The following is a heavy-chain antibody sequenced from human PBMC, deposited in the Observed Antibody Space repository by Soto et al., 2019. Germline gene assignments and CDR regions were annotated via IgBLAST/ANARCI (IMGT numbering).Heavy chain of an antibody. CDR1: GFTFTSSA. V-gene: IGHV1-58*01. D-gene: IGHD3-22*01. CDR2: IVVGSGNT. Sequence: QMQLVQSGPEVKKPGTSVKVSCKASGFTFTSSAVQWVRQARGQRLEWIGWIVVGSGNTNYAQKFQERVTITRDMSTSTAYMELSGLRSEDTAVYYCAATRVRRYYYDSGSDYWGQGTLVTVSS. J-gene: IGHJ4*02. CDR3: AATRVRRYYYDSGSDY.